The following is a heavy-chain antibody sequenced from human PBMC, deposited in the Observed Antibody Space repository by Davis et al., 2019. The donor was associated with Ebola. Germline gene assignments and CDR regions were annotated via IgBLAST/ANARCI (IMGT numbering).Heavy chain of an antibody. CDR1: GFTFTSSA. CDR2: IVVGSGNT. Sequence: SVKVSCKASGFTFTSSAMQWVRQARGQRLEWIGWIVVGSGNTNYAQKFQERVTITSDMSTSTAYMELSSLRSEDTAVYYCAAVRGRREVYDAFDIWGQGTMVTVSS. D-gene: IGHD4-17*01. V-gene: IGHV1-58*02. CDR3: AAVRGRREVYDAFDI. J-gene: IGHJ3*02.